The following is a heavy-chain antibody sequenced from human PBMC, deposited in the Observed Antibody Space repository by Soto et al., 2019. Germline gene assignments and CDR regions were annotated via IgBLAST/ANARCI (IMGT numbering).Heavy chain of an antibody. CDR2: IIPILGIA. CDR1: GGSNSIDT. D-gene: IGHD3-16*01. Sequence: NRYWKSAGGSNSIDTVGCVRMEPGQGLEWMGRIIPILGIANYAQKFQGRVTITADKSTSTAYMELSSLRSEDTAVYYCARRLAASQNLNYDYWGQGTLVTVSS. V-gene: IGHV1-69*02. CDR3: ARRLAASQNLNYDY. J-gene: IGHJ4*02.